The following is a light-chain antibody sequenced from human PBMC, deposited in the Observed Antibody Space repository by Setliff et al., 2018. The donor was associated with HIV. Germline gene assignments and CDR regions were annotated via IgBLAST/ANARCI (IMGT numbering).Light chain of an antibody. CDR2: DVN. J-gene: IGLJ1*01. V-gene: IGLV2-14*03. Sequence: SVLTQPASVSGSPGQSIPIPCTGTSGDIDHYNYVSWYQQHPGKAPKLVIFDVNDRPSGVSPRFSGSKSGNTASLTISGLPTEDEADFYCSSYTGSATPWIFGTGTKVTVL. CDR3: SSYTGSATPWI. CDR1: SGDIDHYNY.